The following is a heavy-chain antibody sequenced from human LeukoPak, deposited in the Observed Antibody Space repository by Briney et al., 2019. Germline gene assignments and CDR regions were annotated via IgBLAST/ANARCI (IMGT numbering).Heavy chain of an antibody. V-gene: IGHV3-7*01. CDR3: ARDGGELWPLDE. Sequence: GGSLRLSCVASGFPFKGYWMTWVRQSPGKGLDWVANIKPDGSETNYLDSVKGHFTISRDNARDSLFLEMNNLRVDDTAVYYCARDGGELWPLDEWGQGILVTVSS. CDR2: IKPDGSET. J-gene: IGHJ4*02. CDR1: GFPFKGYW. D-gene: IGHD3-10*01.